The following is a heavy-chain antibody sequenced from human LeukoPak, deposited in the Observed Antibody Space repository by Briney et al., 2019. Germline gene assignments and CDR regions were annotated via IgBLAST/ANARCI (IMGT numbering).Heavy chain of an antibody. CDR2: IYYSGST. D-gene: IGHD1-26*01. CDR3: VRHWGGSYVSSYNWFDP. Sequence: SETLSLTCTVSGGSISSSSYYWGWIRQPPGKGLEWIGSIYYSGSTYYNPSLTSRVTISVDTSKNQFSLKLSSVTAADTAVYYCVRHWGGSYVSSYNWFDPWGQGTLVTVSS. V-gene: IGHV4-39*01. J-gene: IGHJ5*02. CDR1: GGSISSSSYY.